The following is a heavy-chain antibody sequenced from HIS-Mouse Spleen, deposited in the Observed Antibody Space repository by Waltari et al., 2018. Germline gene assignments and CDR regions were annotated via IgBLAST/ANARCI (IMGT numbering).Heavy chain of an antibody. J-gene: IGHJ2*01. CDR3: AREIPYSSSWYDWYFDL. Sequence: QLQLQESGPGLVKPSETLSLTCTVSGGSISSSSYYWGWIRQPPGKGLEWFGSIYYSGSPHYNPSLKSRVTISVDTSKNQFSLKLSSVTAADTAVYYCAREIPYSSSWYDWYFDLWGRGTLVTVSS. V-gene: IGHV4-39*07. CDR1: GGSISSSSYY. CDR2: IYYSGSP. D-gene: IGHD6-13*01.